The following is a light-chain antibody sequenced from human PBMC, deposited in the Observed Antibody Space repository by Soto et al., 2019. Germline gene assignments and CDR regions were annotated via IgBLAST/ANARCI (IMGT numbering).Light chain of an antibody. CDR3: SSYTSSSTVV. J-gene: IGLJ2*01. V-gene: IGLV2-14*01. Sequence: QSVLTQPASVSGSPGQSITISCTGTSSDVGTYNYVSWYQQHPGKAPKLMIYDVSSRPSGVSNRFSGSKSGNTASLTISGLQAEDDADYYRSSYTSSSTVVFGGGTKLTVL. CDR2: DVS. CDR1: SSDVGTYNY.